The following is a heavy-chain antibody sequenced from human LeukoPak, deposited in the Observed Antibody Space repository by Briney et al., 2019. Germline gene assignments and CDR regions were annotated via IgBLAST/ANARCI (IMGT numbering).Heavy chain of an antibody. CDR2: IGAAGDT. CDR1: GFTFSSYD. V-gene: IGHV3-13*01. Sequence: AGGSLRLSCAASGFTFSSYDMHWVRQATGKGLEWVSAIGAAGDTYYPGSVKGRFTISRENAKNSLYLQMNSLGAGDTAVYYCARGGELKGDVYYFDYWGQGTLVTVSS. D-gene: IGHD1-7*01. J-gene: IGHJ4*02. CDR3: ARGGELKGDVYYFDY.